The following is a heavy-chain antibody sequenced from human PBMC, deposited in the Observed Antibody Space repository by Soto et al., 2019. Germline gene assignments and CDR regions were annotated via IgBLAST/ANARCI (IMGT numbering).Heavy chain of an antibody. CDR1: GYSFTSYW. CDR3: ASPQPARLSGFQH. J-gene: IGHJ1*01. V-gene: IGHV5-51*01. D-gene: IGHD5-12*01. CDR2: IHPGDSDT. Sequence: PGESLKISCKGSGYSFTSYWIAWVRQMPGKGLEWMGIIHPGDSDTRYSPSFQGQVTISADKSISTAYLQWSSLKASDTAMYYCASPQPARLSGFQHWGQGTLVTVSS.